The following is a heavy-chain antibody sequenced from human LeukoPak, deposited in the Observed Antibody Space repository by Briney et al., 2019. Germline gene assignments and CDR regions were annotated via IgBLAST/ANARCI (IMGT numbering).Heavy chain of an antibody. D-gene: IGHD3-22*01. V-gene: IGHV4-34*01. J-gene: IGHJ4*02. CDR1: GGSFSGYY. CDR3: ARSILRYYFDSSGYYPYYFDY. Sequence: SETLSLTCAVYGGSFSGYYWSWIRQPPGKGLEWIGEINHSGSTNYNPSLKSRVTISVDTSKNHFSLKLTSVTAADTAVYYCARSILRYYFDSSGYYPYYFDYWGQGMLVTVSS. CDR2: INHSGST.